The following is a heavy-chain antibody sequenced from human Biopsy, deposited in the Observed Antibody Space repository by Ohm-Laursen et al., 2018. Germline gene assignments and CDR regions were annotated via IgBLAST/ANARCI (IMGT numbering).Heavy chain of an antibody. J-gene: IGHJ6*02. CDR1: GYTFTGYS. CDR3: VRSRAGGATWGMDV. V-gene: IGHV1-2*02. D-gene: IGHD3-16*01. Sequence: ASVKVSCKASGYTFTGYSLHWVRQAPGQGLEWMGWINPDNGGTIHAQKFQGRVTVTRDTSISTAYVEVTSLRSDDPAVYYCVRSRAGGATWGMDVWGQGTTVTVSS. CDR2: INPDNGGT.